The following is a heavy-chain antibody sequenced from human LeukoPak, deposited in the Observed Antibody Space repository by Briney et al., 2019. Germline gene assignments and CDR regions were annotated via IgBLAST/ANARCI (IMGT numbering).Heavy chain of an antibody. J-gene: IGHJ6*02. V-gene: IGHV1-2*02. CDR2: INPNSGGT. D-gene: IGHD3-10*01. CDR1: GYTFTGYY. Sequence: ASVKVSCKASGYTFTGYYMHWVRQAPGQGLEWMGWINPNSGGTNYAQKFQARVTMTRNTSISTAYMELSSLRSEDTAVYYCARGGVLLWFGELLNYGMDVWGQGTTVTVSS. CDR3: ARGGVLLWFGELLNYGMDV.